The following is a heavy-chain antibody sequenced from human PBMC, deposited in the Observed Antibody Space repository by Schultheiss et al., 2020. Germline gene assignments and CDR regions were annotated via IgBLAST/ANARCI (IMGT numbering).Heavy chain of an antibody. J-gene: IGHJ4*02. CDR1: GFTFSSYS. Sequence: GGSLRLSCAASGFTFSSYSMNWVRQAPGKGLEWVSYISGSSSNIYYADSVKGRFTVSRDNARNSVFLQMDSLIGEDTDVYFCARGDWNSADHWGQGTLVTVSS. V-gene: IGHV3-48*04. D-gene: IGHD1-7*01. CDR3: ARGDWNSADH. CDR2: ISGSSSNI.